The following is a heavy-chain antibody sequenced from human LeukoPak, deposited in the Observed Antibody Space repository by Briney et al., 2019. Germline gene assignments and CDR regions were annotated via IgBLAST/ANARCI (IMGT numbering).Heavy chain of an antibody. V-gene: IGHV3-48*03. CDR3: ARDRGTRGWYYDGFDV. D-gene: IGHD6-19*01. CDR2: ISDSDDAV. Sequence: KSGRSLRLSCEASGFTFSSYEMNWVRQAPGKGLEWVAYISDSDDAVYYADSVKGRFTISRDNARDSLYLQMHSLTVEDTALYYCARDRGTRGWYYDGFDVWGRGTMVTVSS. J-gene: IGHJ3*01. CDR1: GFTFSSYE.